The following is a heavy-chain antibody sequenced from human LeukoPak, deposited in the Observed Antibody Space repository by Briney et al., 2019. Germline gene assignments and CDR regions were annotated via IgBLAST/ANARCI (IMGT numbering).Heavy chain of an antibody. CDR2: ISSSSSYI. V-gene: IGHV3-21*01. J-gene: IGHJ5*02. Sequence: GGSLRLSCAASGFTFSSYSMNWVRQAPGKGLEWVSSISSSSSYIYYADSVKGRFTISRDNAKNSLYLQMNSLRAEDTAVYYCARDAVVVPAAVPENWFDPWGQGTLVTVSS. CDR1: GFTFSSYS. CDR3: ARDAVVVPAAVPENWFDP. D-gene: IGHD2-2*01.